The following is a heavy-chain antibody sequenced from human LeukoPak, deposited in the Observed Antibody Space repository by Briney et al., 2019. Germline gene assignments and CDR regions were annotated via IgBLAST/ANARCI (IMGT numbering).Heavy chain of an antibody. CDR3: TLFNH. J-gene: IGHJ4*02. CDR1: GYTFTDHH. CDR2: INPDSGGA. V-gene: IGHV1-2*02. Sequence: ASVKVSCKASGYTFTDHHMHWVRQAPGQGLEWMGWINPDSGGADYAQKFQGRVTMTRDTSTSTAYMELTRLRSDDTAVYYCTLFNHWGQETLVTVSS. D-gene: IGHD3-3*01.